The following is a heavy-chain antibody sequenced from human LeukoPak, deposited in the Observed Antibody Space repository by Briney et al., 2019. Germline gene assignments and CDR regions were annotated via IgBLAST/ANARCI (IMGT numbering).Heavy chain of an antibody. V-gene: IGHV1-18*01. Sequence: ASVKVSCKASGYTFTSYGISWVRQAPGQGLEWMGWISAYNGNTNYAQKLQGRVTMTRDTSISTAYMELSRLRSDDTAVYYCARVRILWFRELDYWGQGTLVTVSS. CDR1: GYTFTSYG. CDR2: ISAYNGNT. D-gene: IGHD3-10*01. CDR3: ARVRILWFRELDY. J-gene: IGHJ4*02.